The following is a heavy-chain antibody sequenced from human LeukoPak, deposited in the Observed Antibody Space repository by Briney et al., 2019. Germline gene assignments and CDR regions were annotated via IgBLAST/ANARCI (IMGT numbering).Heavy chain of an antibody. J-gene: IGHJ4*02. Sequence: GASVKVSCKASGGTFSSYAISWVRQAPGQGLEWMGGIIPIFGTANYAQKFQGRVTITADESTSTAYMGLSSLRSEDTAVYYCARGRSSGWYMDFDYWGQGTLVTVSS. CDR3: ARGRSSGWYMDFDY. D-gene: IGHD6-19*01. CDR2: IIPIFGTA. V-gene: IGHV1-69*13. CDR1: GGTFSSYA.